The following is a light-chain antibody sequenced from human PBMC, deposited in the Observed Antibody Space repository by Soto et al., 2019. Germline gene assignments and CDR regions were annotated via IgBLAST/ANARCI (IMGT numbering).Light chain of an antibody. CDR2: SNN. V-gene: IGLV1-47*02. Sequence: QSVITKPPSSSGTPGQRVTISCSGSSSNIGSNYVYWYQQLPGTAPKLLIYSNNQRPSGVPYRFSGSKSGTSASLAISGLRSEDEADYYCAAWDDSLSGYVYGTGTKVTVL. CDR3: AAWDDSLSGYV. J-gene: IGLJ1*01. CDR1: SSNIGSNY.